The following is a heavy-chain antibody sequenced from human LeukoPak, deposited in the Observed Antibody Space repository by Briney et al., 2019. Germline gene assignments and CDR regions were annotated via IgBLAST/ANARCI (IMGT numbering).Heavy chain of an antibody. CDR3: AKVAGDRMDY. J-gene: IGHJ4*02. CDR2: ISSNTGKT. V-gene: IGHV1-18*01. Sequence: GASVKVSCKASGYTFATYGFCWVRQAPGHGLEWMGWISSNTGKTDYAQKFQGRVTLTTDTPTSTAYMELRSLRPDDTALYYCAKVAGDRMDYWGQGTLLTVSS. CDR1: GYTFATYG. D-gene: IGHD6-13*01.